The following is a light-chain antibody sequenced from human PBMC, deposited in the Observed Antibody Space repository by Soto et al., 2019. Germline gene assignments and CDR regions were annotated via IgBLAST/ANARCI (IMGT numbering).Light chain of an antibody. V-gene: IGLV2-14*01. J-gene: IGLJ2*01. Sequence: QSALTQPASVSGSPGRSITISCTGTSSDVGGYNYVSWYQQHPGKAPKLMIYDVSNRPSGVSNRFFGSKSGNTASLTISGLQAEDEADYYCSSYSSSTTLVVFGGGTKLTVL. CDR2: DVS. CDR1: SSDVGGYNY. CDR3: SSYSSSTTLVV.